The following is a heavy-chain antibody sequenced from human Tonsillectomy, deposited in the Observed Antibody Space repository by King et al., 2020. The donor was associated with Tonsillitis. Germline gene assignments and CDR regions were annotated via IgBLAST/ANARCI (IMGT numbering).Heavy chain of an antibody. CDR2: IFYTGST. CDR1: RGSISSSFY. D-gene: IGHD3-9*01. Sequence: QLQESGPGLVRPSETLSLTCNVSRGSISSSFYWGWIRQPPGTGLEWIGSIFYTGSTHYNPSLRSRVTISVDTSKNHFSLKLSPVTAADTAVYYCARQEVTGFYSEGFYYYGLDVWGQGTTVTVSS. CDR3: ARQEVTGFYSEGFYYYGLDV. J-gene: IGHJ6*02. V-gene: IGHV4-39*07.